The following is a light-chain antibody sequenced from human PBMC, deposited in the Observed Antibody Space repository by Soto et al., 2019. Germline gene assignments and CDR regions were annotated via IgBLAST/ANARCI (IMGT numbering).Light chain of an antibody. Sequence: QSVLTQPPSASGTPGQRVSNSCSGSSSNIESNTVNWYQQLPRTAPKLLIYSNNQRPSGVPDRFSGSKSGTSASLAISGLQSEDEADYYCAAWDDSLNGPVFGTGTKLTVL. CDR1: SSNIESNT. CDR2: SNN. V-gene: IGLV1-44*01. J-gene: IGLJ1*01. CDR3: AAWDDSLNGPV.